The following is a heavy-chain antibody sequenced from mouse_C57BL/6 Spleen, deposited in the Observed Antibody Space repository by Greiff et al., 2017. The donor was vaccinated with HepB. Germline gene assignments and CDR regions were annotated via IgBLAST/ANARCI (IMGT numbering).Heavy chain of an antibody. CDR3: ASSITTVVAFYWYFDV. CDR1: GYTFTDYY. V-gene: IGHV1-19*01. D-gene: IGHD1-1*01. Sequence: EVQLQQSGPVLVKPGTSVKMSCKASGYTFTDYYMNWVKQSHGKSLEWIGVINPYNGGTSYNQKFKGKATLTVDKSSSTAYMDLNSLTSEDSAVYYCASSITTVVAFYWYFDVWGTGTTVTVSS. CDR2: INPYNGGT. J-gene: IGHJ1*03.